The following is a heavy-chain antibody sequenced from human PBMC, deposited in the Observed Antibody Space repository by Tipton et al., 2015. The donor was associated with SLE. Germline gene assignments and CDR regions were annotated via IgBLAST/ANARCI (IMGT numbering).Heavy chain of an antibody. CDR1: GASISDYRYY. D-gene: IGHD4-11*01. CDR3: AREFLNPVTTVHYYFDL. V-gene: IGHV4-61*02. CDR2: IYTNENT. Sequence: LRLSCTISGASISDYRYYWNWIRQPAGKGPEWIGRIYTNENTNYNPSLKSRVTMSVDTSKNHFSLKLISVTAADTAVYYCAREFLNPVTTVHYYFDLWGRGTLVTVSS. J-gene: IGHJ2*01.